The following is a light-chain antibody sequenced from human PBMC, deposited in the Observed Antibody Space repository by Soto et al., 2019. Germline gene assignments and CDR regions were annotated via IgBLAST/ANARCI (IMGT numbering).Light chain of an antibody. J-gene: IGLJ2*01. CDR3: SSYTTTNTVI. CDR2: EVS. Sequence: HSALTQPASVSGSPGQSITISCTGTSSDVGGNTYVSWYQQYPGKAPTLMIYEVSNRPSGVSNRFSGSKSGDTASLTISGLQAEDEADYYCSSYTTTNTVIFGGGTKLTVL. V-gene: IGLV2-14*01. CDR1: SSDVGGNTY.